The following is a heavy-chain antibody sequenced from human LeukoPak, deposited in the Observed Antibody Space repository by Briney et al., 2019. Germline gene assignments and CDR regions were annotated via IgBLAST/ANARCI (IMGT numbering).Heavy chain of an antibody. Sequence: SETLSPTCAVYGGSFSGYYWTWIRQPPGKGLEWIGEINHSGSTNYNPSLKSRVTISVDTSKNQFSLKLSSVTAADTAVYYCARGAPYCSSTSCGVWGKGTTVTVSS. V-gene: IGHV4-34*01. J-gene: IGHJ6*04. CDR3: ARGAPYCSSTSCGV. CDR1: GGSFSGYY. CDR2: INHSGST. D-gene: IGHD2-2*01.